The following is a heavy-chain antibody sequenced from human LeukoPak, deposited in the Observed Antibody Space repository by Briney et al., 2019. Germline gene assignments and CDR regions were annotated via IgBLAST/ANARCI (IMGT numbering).Heavy chain of an antibody. D-gene: IGHD3-10*01. CDR1: EFTFSISG. Sequence: GGSLRLSCAAAEFTFSISGMNWVRQTPGKGLEWLSYIDASGTRIVYADSVKGRFTISRDNAKSSLYLQMNSLRAEDTAIYYCAREMIAVFGDAFDIWGQGTRVTVSS. J-gene: IGHJ3*02. CDR3: AREMIAVFGDAFDI. V-gene: IGHV3-48*03. CDR2: IDASGTRI.